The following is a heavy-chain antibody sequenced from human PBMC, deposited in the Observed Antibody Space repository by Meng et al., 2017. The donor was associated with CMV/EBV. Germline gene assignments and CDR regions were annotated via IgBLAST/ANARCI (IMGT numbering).Heavy chain of an antibody. CDR2: IYTSGST. V-gene: IGHV4-4*07. D-gene: IGHD6-19*01. J-gene: IGHJ4*02. Sequence: QLQASGPRPVKLAETLSLTLTCSGGSLSSYYLSWIRQPAGKGLEWIGRIYTSGSTNYNPSLKSRVTMSVDTSKNQFSLKLSSVTAADTAVYYCARDSSGWYPHFDYWGQGTLVTVSS. CDR1: GGSLSSYY. CDR3: ARDSSGWYPHFDY.